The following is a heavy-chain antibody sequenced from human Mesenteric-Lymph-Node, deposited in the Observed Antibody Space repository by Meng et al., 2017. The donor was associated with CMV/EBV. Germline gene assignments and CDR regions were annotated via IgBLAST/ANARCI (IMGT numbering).Heavy chain of an antibody. CDR3: ARDSIGSLDY. CDR2: IKQDGSEK. Sequence: GESLKISCSASGFTFSSYEMNWVRQAPGKGPEWVANIKQDGSEKYYVDSVKGRFTISRDNAKNSLYLQMNSLRAEDTAVYYCARDSIGSLDYWGQGTLVTVSS. V-gene: IGHV3-7*03. J-gene: IGHJ4*02. D-gene: IGHD1-26*01. CDR1: GFTFSSYE.